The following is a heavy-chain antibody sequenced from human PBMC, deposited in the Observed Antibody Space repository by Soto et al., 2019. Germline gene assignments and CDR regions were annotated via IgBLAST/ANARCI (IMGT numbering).Heavy chain of an antibody. V-gene: IGHV1-69*01. CDR1: GGTFSSYA. CDR3: ARDSPGSISTAMEHYYYYYGMDV. D-gene: IGHD5-18*01. Sequence: QVQLVQSGAEVKKPGSSVKVSCKASGGTFSSYAISWVRQAPGQGLEWMGGIIPIFGTANYAQKFQGRVTITAEESTSTAYMELRSLRAEDTAVYYCARDSPGSISTAMEHYYYYYGMDVWGQGTTVTVSS. J-gene: IGHJ6*02. CDR2: IIPIFGTA.